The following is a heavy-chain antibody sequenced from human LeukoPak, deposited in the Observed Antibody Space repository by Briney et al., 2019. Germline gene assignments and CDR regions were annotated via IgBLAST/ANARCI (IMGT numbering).Heavy chain of an antibody. D-gene: IGHD6-13*01. V-gene: IGHV3-9*01. CDR1: GFTFDDYD. J-gene: IGHJ4*02. Sequence: GGSLRLSCAASGFTFDDYDMHWVRQAPGKGLEWVSGISWNSGSIGYADSVKGRFTISRDNAKNSLYLQVNSLRAEDTALYYCAKGPGIAAAIDYWGQGTLVTVSS. CDR3: AKGPGIAAAIDY. CDR2: ISWNSGSI.